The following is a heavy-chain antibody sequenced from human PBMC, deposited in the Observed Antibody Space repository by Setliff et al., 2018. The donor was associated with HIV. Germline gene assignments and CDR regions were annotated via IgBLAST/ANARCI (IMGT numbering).Heavy chain of an antibody. D-gene: IGHD2-21*01. CDR3: ARHSIAVVIGVPERDDAFDI. CDR1: GASISSSSHH. CDR2: IYYTGST. V-gene: IGHV4-39*01. J-gene: IGHJ3*02. Sequence: PSETLSLTCTVSGASISSSSHHWAWIRQPPGKGLEYIGNIYYTGSTHHNPSLKSRVTVSVDTSKNQFSLKLSSVTAADTAVYYCARHSIAVVIGVPERDDAFDIWGHGTMVTVSS.